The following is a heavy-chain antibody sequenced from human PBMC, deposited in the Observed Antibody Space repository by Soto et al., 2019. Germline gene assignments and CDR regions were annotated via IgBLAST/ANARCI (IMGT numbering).Heavy chain of an antibody. CDR2: ISSSSSTI. Sequence: EVQLVESGGGLVQPGGSLRLSCAASGFTFSSYSMNWVRQAPGKGLEWVSYISSSSSTIYYADSVKGRFTISRDNAKNSQYLQMNSLRAEDTAVYYCARDERREYSGYDEWNYFDYWGQGTLVTVSS. D-gene: IGHD5-12*01. J-gene: IGHJ4*02. CDR1: GFTFSSYS. CDR3: ARDERREYSGYDEWNYFDY. V-gene: IGHV3-48*01.